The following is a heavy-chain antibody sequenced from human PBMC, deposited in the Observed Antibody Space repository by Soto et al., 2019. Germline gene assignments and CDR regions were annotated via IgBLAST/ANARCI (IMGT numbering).Heavy chain of an antibody. CDR2: IYYGGGT. Sequence: PSETLSLTCTVSGGSISSYYWNWIRQPPGKGLEWIGDIYYGGGTNYNPSLKSRVTLSVDTSKNQFSLKLSSVTAADTAVYYCAKFWGPVTAAVDDYWGQGTLVTVSS. CDR3: AKFWGPVTAAVDDY. CDR1: GGSISSYY. D-gene: IGHD6-13*01. V-gene: IGHV4-59*01. J-gene: IGHJ4*02.